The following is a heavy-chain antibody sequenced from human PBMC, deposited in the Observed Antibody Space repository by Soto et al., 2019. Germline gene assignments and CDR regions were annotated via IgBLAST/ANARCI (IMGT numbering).Heavy chain of an antibody. J-gene: IGHJ4*02. CDR3: AKDLGIRGYFDY. CDR2: ISGSGGST. Sequence: PGGCVKLTSAASGFRFSSYAMSWVRKAPGKGLEWVSAISGSGGSTYYADSVKGRFTISRDNSKNTLYLQMNSLRAEDTAVYYCAKDLGIRGYFDYWGQGTLVTVSS. D-gene: IGHD3-16*01. CDR1: GFRFSSYA. V-gene: IGHV3-23*01.